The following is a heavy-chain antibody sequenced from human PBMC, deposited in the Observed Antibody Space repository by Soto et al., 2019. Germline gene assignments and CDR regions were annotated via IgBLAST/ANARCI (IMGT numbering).Heavy chain of an antibody. CDR3: AREIGYGSGSPNF. CDR1: GGTFSSYT. V-gene: IGHV1-69*08. D-gene: IGHD3-10*01. Sequence: QVQLVQSGAEVKKPGSSVKVSCKASGGTFSSYTISWVRQAPGQGLEWRGRIIPILGIANYAQKFQGRVTITADKSTSTAYMELSSLRSEDTAVYYCAREIGYGSGSPNFWGQGTLVTVSS. CDR2: IIPILGIA. J-gene: IGHJ4*02.